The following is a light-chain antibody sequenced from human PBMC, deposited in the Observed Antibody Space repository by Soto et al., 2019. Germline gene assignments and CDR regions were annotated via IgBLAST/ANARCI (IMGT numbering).Light chain of an antibody. V-gene: IGLV2-14*01. CDR2: EVS. CDR1: SSDVGGYNY. CDR3: SSYTGSSTLYV. Sequence: QSALTQPASVSGSPGQSITISCTGTSSDVGGYNYVSWYQQHPGKAPKLMIYEVSNRPSGVSIRFSGSKSGNTASLTISGLQAEHEGEYYCSSYTGSSTLYVFGTGTKLTVL. J-gene: IGLJ1*01.